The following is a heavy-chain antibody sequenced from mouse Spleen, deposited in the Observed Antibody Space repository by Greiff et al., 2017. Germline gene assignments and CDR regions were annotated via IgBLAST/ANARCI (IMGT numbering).Heavy chain of an antibody. J-gene: IGHJ4*01. D-gene: IGHD2-4*01. CDR2: IRLKSDNYAT. V-gene: IGHV6-3*01. CDR3: TGFYYEGDY. CDR1: GFTFSNYW. Sequence: EVKLMESGGGLVQPGGSMKLSCVASGFTFSNYWMNWVRQSPEKGLEWVAQIRLKSDNYATHYAESVKGRFTISRDDSKSSVYLQMNNLRAEDTGIYYCTGFYYEGDYWGQGTSVTVSS.